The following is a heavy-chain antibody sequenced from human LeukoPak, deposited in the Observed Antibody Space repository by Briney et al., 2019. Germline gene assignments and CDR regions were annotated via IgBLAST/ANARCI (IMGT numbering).Heavy chain of an antibody. D-gene: IGHD6-19*01. CDR1: GDSIGSYY. V-gene: IGHV4-59*01. CDR3: ARTYDSGWPKRAYYFDY. Sequence: SETLSLTCTVSGDSIGSYYWSWIRQPPGKGLEWIGYIYYSGSTNYNPSLKSRVTISVDTSKNQFSLKLSSVTAADTAVYYCARTYDSGWPKRAYYFDYWGQGTLVTVSS. J-gene: IGHJ4*02. CDR2: IYYSGST.